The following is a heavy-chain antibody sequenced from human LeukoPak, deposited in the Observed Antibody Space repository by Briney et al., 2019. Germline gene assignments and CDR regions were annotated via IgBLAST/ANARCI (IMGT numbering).Heavy chain of an antibody. J-gene: IGHJ4*02. V-gene: IGHV1-69*13. Sequence: SVKVSCKASGGTFSSYAISWVRQAPGQGLEWMGGIIPIFGTANYAQKFQGRVTITADESTSTAYMELSSLRSEDTAVYYCARDLGRVGKGSGSPRYWGQGTLVTVSS. CDR1: GGTFSSYA. D-gene: IGHD3-10*01. CDR2: IIPIFGTA. CDR3: ARDLGRVGKGSGSPRY.